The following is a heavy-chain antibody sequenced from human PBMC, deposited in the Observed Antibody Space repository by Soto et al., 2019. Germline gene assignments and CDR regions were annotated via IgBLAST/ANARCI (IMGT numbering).Heavy chain of an antibody. CDR2: ISAYNAHT. D-gene: IGHD6-6*01. Sequence: QVQLVQSGAEVKKPGASVKVACKASGYTFLSYGITWVRQAPGQGLEWMGWISAYNAHTNYGQKFQDRVSMATDTSSNTAFLEVRSLRSDDTVFYFCARVFRWSSSSWGFDYWGQGTLVTVSS. J-gene: IGHJ4*02. CDR1: GYTFLSYG. CDR3: ARVFRWSSSSWGFDY. V-gene: IGHV1-18*01.